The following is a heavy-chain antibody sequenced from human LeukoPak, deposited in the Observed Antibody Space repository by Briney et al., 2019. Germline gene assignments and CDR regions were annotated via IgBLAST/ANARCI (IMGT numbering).Heavy chain of an antibody. CDR1: GFTFSDYY. Sequence: GGSLRLSCAASGFTFSDYYMSWIRQAPGKGLEWVSYISSSGSTIYYADSVKGRFTISRDNAKNSLYLQMDSLRAEDTAVYYCARDRTVTTYTSLDYWGLGTLVTVSS. CDR2: ISSSGSTI. D-gene: IGHD4-17*01. CDR3: ARDRTVTTYTSLDY. V-gene: IGHV3-11*04. J-gene: IGHJ4*02.